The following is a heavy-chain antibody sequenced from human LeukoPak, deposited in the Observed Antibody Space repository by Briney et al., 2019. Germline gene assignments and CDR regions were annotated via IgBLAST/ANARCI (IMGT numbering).Heavy chain of an antibody. CDR3: ASGGTTVAGMDV. Sequence: SQTLSLTCVISGDSVPSNRAAWNWIRQSPSKGLEWLGRTYYRSKWYTDYAVSVKSRMTVNPDTFKNQFSLQLNSVTPEDTAVYYCASGGTTVAGMDVWGQGTTVTVSS. CDR1: GDSVPSNRAA. V-gene: IGHV6-1*01. J-gene: IGHJ6*02. D-gene: IGHD1-1*01. CDR2: TYYRSKWYT.